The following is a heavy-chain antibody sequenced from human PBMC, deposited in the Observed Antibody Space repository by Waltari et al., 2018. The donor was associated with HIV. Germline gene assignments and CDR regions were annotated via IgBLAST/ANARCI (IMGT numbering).Heavy chain of an antibody. CDR1: GFTFSTYS. Sequence: EVHLVESGGGLVQPGGSLRLSCTASGFTFSTYSMSWVRQAPGKGREWGSYISSSSSAIYQADSVKGRFTISRDNAKSSLYLQMNSLRDEDTAVYYCARGDDILPKKKLYAMDFWGQGTSVTVSS. CDR2: ISSSSSAI. CDR3: ARGDDILPKKKLYAMDF. D-gene: IGHD3-9*01. V-gene: IGHV3-48*02. J-gene: IGHJ6*02.